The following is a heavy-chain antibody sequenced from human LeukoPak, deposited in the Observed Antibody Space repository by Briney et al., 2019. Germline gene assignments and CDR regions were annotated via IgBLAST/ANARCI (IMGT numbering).Heavy chain of an antibody. CDR3: ARDLYRDSLPVSWFDP. Sequence: ASVKVSCKASGYTFTSYGISWVRQAPGQGLEWMGWISAYNGNTNYAQKLQGRVTMTTDTSTSTAYMELRSLRSDDPAVYYCARDLYRDSLPVSWFDPWGQGTLVTVSS. CDR1: GYTFTSYG. V-gene: IGHV1-18*01. J-gene: IGHJ5*02. CDR2: ISAYNGNT. D-gene: IGHD4-11*01.